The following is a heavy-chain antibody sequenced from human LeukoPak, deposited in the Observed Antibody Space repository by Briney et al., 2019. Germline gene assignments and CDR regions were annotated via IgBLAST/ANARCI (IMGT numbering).Heavy chain of an antibody. D-gene: IGHD3-22*01. CDR1: GYSFVLYG. CDR3: ARDLGRNFYYALDY. CDR2: ISGSTGDT. J-gene: IGHJ4*02. V-gene: IGHV1-18*01. Sequence: ASVKVSCKASGYSFVLYGISWVRQAPGEGPEWMGWISGSTGDTNYAQKFQGRVTMTADTSSSTAYMELRSLRSDDTAVYYCARDLGRNFYYALDYWGQGTLVTVSS.